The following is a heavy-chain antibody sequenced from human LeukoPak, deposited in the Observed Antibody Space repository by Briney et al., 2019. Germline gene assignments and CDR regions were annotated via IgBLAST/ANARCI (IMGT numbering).Heavy chain of an antibody. J-gene: IGHJ4*02. CDR2: IKSKTDGGTT. Sequence: GGSLRLSCAASGFTFSNAWMSWVRQAPVKGLEWVGRIKSKTDGGTTDYAAPVKGRFTISRDDSKNTLYLQMNSLKTEDTAVYYCTTDLELWGYCGGDCYSYGLKLDYWGQGTLVTVSS. CDR3: TTDLELWGYCGGDCYSYGLKLDY. CDR1: GFTFSNAW. V-gene: IGHV3-15*01. D-gene: IGHD2-21*02.